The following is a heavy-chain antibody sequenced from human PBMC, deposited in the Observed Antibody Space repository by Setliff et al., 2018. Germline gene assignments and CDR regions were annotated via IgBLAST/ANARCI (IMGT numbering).Heavy chain of an antibody. CDR1: GYSFTSNW. D-gene: IGHD2-2*01. V-gene: IGHV5-51*01. CDR2: IYPGNSNT. CDR3: ARQGCSSTSCHSIDY. Sequence: PGESLTISCKVSGYSFTSNWIAWVRQMPGKGLECMGIIYPGNSNTRYSPPFQGQVTISADKAINTAYLQWNSLQASDTAMYYCARQGCSSTSCHSIDYWGQGTLVTVSS. J-gene: IGHJ4*02.